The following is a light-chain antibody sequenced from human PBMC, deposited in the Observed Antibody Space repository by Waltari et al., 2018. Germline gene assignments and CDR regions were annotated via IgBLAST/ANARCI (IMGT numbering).Light chain of an antibody. CDR3: QQYGSSPFS. CDR1: QSVTSSS. CDR2: GAS. J-gene: IGKJ2*03. Sequence: EIALTQSPGTLSLSPGERVTLSCRASQSVTSSSLAWYQQKPGQAPRLLIYGASSRATGIPDRFSGSGSGTDFTLTITRLQPEDSAVYSCQQYGSSPFSFGQGTKVEIK. V-gene: IGKV3-20*01.